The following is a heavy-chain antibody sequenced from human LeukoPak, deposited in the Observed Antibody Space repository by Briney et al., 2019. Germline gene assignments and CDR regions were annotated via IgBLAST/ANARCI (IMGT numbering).Heavy chain of an antibody. CDR2: INPNSGNT. J-gene: IGHJ3*01. CDR3: ARDDTQRRGDEYYDALDF. V-gene: IGHV1-8*03. Sequence: ASVKVSCKASGYTFNTYDINWVRQASGQGLEWMGWINPNSGNTDYAQKFQGRVTITRDTSIRTAYMELSSLRSEDTAVYYCARDDTQRRGDEYYDALDFWGQGTMVTVAS. D-gene: IGHD2-21*01. CDR1: GYTFNTYD.